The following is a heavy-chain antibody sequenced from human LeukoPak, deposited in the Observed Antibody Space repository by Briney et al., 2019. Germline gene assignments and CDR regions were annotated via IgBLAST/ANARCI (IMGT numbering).Heavy chain of an antibody. CDR1: GFTVSSNY. CDR2: IYSGDST. D-gene: IGHD5-24*01. V-gene: IGHV3-53*04. CDR3: ARLEMAGDYFDY. J-gene: IGHJ4*02. Sequence: GGSLRLSCAASGFTVSSNYMNWVRQAPGKGLEWVSVIYSGDSTYYADSVKGRFTISRHNSKNTLYLQMNSLRVEDTAVYYCARLEMAGDYFDYWGQGTLATVSS.